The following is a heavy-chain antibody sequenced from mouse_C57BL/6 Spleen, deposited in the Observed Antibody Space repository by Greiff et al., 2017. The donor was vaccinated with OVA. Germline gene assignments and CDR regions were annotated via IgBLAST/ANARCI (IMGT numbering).Heavy chain of an antibody. Sequence: QVQLQQPGAELVKPGASVTLSCKASGYTFTSYWMPWVKQRPGPGLAWIGMIHPNSGSTNYNETFKSKATLTVDKSSSTAYMQLSSLTSEDSAVEYCARVTTVVAKAMDYWGQGTSVTVSS. CDR3: ARVTTVVAKAMDY. V-gene: IGHV1-64*01. CDR1: GYTFTSYW. CDR2: IHPNSGST. D-gene: IGHD1-1*01. J-gene: IGHJ4*01.